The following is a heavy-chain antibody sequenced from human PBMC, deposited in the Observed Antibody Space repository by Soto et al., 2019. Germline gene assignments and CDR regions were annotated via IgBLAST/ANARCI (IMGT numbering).Heavy chain of an antibody. J-gene: IGHJ4*02. CDR1: GYTFTGKY. D-gene: IGHD3-10*01. CDR2: ISPNTGGR. V-gene: IGHV1-2*02. Sequence: ASVKVSCKASGYTFTGKYIHWVRQAPGQGLEWMGWISPNTGGRNLGQKFQGRVTMTRDTSITTVYMELNRLTSDDTAVYYCARDSSPLNYYASGTSYFDYWGQGTLVTVSS. CDR3: ARDSSPLNYYASGTSYFDY.